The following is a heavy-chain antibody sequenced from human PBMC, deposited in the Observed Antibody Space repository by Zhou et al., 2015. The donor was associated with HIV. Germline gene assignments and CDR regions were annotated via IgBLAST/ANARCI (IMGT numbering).Heavy chain of an antibody. D-gene: IGHD3-3*01. CDR2: MNPNSGNT. CDR1: GYTFTSYD. CDR3: ARPDGRVTIFGVVIHMGTDAFDI. V-gene: IGHV1-8*01. Sequence: QVQLVQSGAEVKKPGASVKVSCKASGYTFTSYDINWVRQATGQGLEWMGWMNPNSGNTGYAQKFQGRVTMTRNTSISTAYMELSSLRSEDTAVYYCARPDGRVTIFGVVIHMGTDAFDIWGQGTMVTVSS. J-gene: IGHJ3*02.